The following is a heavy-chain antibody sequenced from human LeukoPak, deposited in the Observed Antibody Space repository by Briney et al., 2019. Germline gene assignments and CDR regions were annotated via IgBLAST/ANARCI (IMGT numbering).Heavy chain of an antibody. CDR3: ARIGRGYCSSSSCNVDY. D-gene: IGHD2-2*01. J-gene: IGHJ4*02. CDR2: ISGSSTYI. V-gene: IGHV3-21*01. CDR1: GFAFSSYW. Sequence: GGSVRLSCAASGFAFSSYWMTWVRLAPGKGLEWVSSISGSSTYIYYADSVKGRFTISRDNVENSLYLQMNSLRAEDTAVYYCARIGRGYCSSSSCNVDYWGQGTLVTVSS.